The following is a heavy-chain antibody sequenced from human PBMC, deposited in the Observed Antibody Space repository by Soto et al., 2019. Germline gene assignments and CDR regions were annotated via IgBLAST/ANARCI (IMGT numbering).Heavy chain of an antibody. D-gene: IGHD6-13*01. CDR3: ARVGSSSSVGWFDP. CDR2: INHSGST. CDR1: GGSFSGYY. V-gene: IGHV4-34*01. Sequence: SETLCLTWAVYGGSFSGYYWSWIRQPPGKGLEWIGEINHSGSTNYNPSLKSRVTISVDTSKNQFSLKLSSVTAADTAVYYCARVGSSSSVGWFDPWGQGTLVTVSS. J-gene: IGHJ5*02.